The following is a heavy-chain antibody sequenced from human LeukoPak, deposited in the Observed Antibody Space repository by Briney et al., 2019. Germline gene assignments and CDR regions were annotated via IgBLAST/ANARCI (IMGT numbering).Heavy chain of an antibody. Sequence: SETLPLTCAVSGGSISSGGYSWSWIRQPPGKGLEWIGYIYHSGSTYYNPSLKSRVTISVDRSKNQFSLKLSSVTAADTAVYYCARAPGVDTAITDYWGQGTLVTVSS. CDR1: GGSISSGGYS. CDR3: ARAPGVDTAITDY. D-gene: IGHD5-18*01. V-gene: IGHV4-30-2*01. J-gene: IGHJ4*02. CDR2: IYHSGST.